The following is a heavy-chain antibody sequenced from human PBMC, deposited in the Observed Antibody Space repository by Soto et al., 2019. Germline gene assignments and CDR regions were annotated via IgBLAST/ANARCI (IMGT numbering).Heavy chain of an antibody. CDR3: ARERVTMVRGVIIFGNDFDY. CDR2: ISYDGSNK. V-gene: IGHV3-30-3*01. J-gene: IGHJ4*02. D-gene: IGHD3-10*01. Sequence: GGSLRLSCAASGFTFSSYAMHWVRQAPGKGLEWVAVISYDGSNKYYADSVKGRFTISRDNSKNTLYLQMNSLRAEDTAVYYCARERVTMVRGVIIFGNDFDYRGQGTLVTVSS. CDR1: GFTFSSYA.